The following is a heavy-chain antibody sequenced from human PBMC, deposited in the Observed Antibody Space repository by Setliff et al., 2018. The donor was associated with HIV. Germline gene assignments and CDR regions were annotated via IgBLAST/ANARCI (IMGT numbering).Heavy chain of an antibody. CDR2: ISYSEYT. Sequence: SETLSLTCTVSGDPINSHYWSWIRQPPGEGLEWIGHISYSEYTNYNPSLRSRVTISLDTSKKHFSLDLYSVTAADTAVYYCARDHNSGTLHAFDLWGQGTKVTVSS. CDR1: GDPINSHY. CDR3: ARDHNSGTLHAFDL. V-gene: IGHV4-59*11. J-gene: IGHJ3*01. D-gene: IGHD1-26*01.